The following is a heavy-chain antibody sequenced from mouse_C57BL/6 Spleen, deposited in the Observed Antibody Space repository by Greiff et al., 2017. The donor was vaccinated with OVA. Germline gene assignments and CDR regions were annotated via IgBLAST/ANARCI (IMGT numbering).Heavy chain of an antibody. Sequence: VQLKESGPGLVKPSQSLSLTCSVTGYSITSGYYWNWIRQFPGNKLEWMGYISYDGSNNYNPSLKNRISITRDTSKNQFFLKLNSVTTEDTATYSCARVHLYFDVWGTGTTVTVSS. CDR1: GYSITSGYY. J-gene: IGHJ1*03. V-gene: IGHV3-6*01. CDR3: ARVHLYFDV. CDR2: ISYDGSN.